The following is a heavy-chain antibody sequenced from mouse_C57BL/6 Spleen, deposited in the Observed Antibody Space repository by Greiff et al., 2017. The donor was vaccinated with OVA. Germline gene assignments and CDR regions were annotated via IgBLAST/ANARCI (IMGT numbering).Heavy chain of an antibody. J-gene: IGHJ2*01. V-gene: IGHV6-3*01. D-gene: IGHD4-1*01. CDR2: ISLKSDNYAT. CDR1: GFTFSNYW. Sequence: EVKLVESGGGLVQPGGSMKLSCVASGFTFSNYWMNWVRQSPEKGLEWVAQISLKSDNYATHYAESVKGRFTISRDDSKSSVYLQMNNLRAEDTGIYYCPRELGRGGYYFDYWGQGTTLTVSS. CDR3: PRELGRGGYYFDY.